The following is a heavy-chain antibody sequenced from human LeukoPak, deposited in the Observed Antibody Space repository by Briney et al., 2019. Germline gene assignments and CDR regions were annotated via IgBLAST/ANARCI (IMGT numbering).Heavy chain of an antibody. CDR2: INHSGST. V-gene: IGHV4-34*01. D-gene: IGHD2-2*01. CDR1: GGSFSGYY. Sequence: SETLSLTCAVYGGSFSGYYWSWIRQPPGKGLEWIGEINHSGSTNHNPSLKSRVTISVDTSKNQFSLKLSSVTAADTAVYYCARDYCSSTSCPFDYWGQGTLVTVSS. J-gene: IGHJ4*02. CDR3: ARDYCSSTSCPFDY.